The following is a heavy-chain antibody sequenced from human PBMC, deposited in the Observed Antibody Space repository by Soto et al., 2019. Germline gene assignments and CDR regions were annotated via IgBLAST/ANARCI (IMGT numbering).Heavy chain of an antibody. D-gene: IGHD3-10*01. CDR3: TRDPDYYRSRSYGYFDY. CDR2: IRSKTYGGTT. J-gene: IGHJ4*02. CDR1: GFTFGDYA. Sequence: GGSLRLSCTASGFTFGDYAMSWVRQAPGKGLEWVGFIRSKTYGGTTEYATSVKGRFTISRDDSKSIAYLQMNSLKTDDTAVYDCTRDPDYYRSRSYGYFDYWCQGTRVTVSS. V-gene: IGHV3-49*04.